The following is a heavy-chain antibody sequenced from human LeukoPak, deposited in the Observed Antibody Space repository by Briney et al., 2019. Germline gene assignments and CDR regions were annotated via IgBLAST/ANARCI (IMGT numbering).Heavy chain of an antibody. V-gene: IGHV3-30-3*02. CDR2: ISYDGSNN. CDR3: AKLGSKYYYDSSSPWYFDL. D-gene: IGHD3-22*01. CDR1: GFTFSSYA. J-gene: IGHJ2*01. Sequence: GRSLRLSCAASGFTFSSYAMHWVRQAPGKGLEWVAVISYDGSNNYYADSVKGRFTISRDNSKNTLYLQMNSLRAEDTAVYYCAKLGSKYYYDSSSPWYFDLWGRGTLVTVSS.